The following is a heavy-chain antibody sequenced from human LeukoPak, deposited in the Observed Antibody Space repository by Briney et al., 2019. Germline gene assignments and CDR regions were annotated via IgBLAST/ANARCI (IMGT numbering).Heavy chain of an antibody. CDR2: IKEDGSEK. Sequence: GGSLRLSCAASGFTFSSYWMSWVRQAPGKGLEWVANIKEDGSEKYYVDSVKGRFTISRDNSKNTLYLQMNSLRAEDTAVYYCAKREWVAAAGYWYFDLWGRGTLVTVSS. D-gene: IGHD6-13*01. V-gene: IGHV3-7*01. J-gene: IGHJ2*01. CDR3: AKREWVAAAGYWYFDL. CDR1: GFTFSSYW.